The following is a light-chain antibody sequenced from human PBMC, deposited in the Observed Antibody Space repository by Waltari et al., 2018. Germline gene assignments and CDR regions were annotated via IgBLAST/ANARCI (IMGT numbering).Light chain of an antibody. CDR2: KDI. J-gene: IGLJ2*01. CDR3: YSAADNHRVL. CDR1: ILAKKY. Sequence: SSELTQPASVSVSLGQTAVITCSGDILAKKYGRWFQQKPGRAPVLFIYKDIERPSGIPDRFSGSSSGTTLTLTISGAQVDDEAAYYCYSAADNHRVLLGGGTKLTVL. V-gene: IGLV3-27*01.